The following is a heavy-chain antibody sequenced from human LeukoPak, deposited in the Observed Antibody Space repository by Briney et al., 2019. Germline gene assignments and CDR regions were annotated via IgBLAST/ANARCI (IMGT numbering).Heavy chain of an antibody. CDR3: ARGGGYFNY. D-gene: IGHD3-16*01. CDR1: GGSISSYY. J-gene: IGHJ4*02. Sequence: PSETLSLTCTVSGGSISSYYWSWIRQPPGKGLEWIGNIYYSGSTYYNPSLKSRVTMSVDTSKNQFSLKLSSVTAADTAVYYCARGGGYFNYWGQGTLVTVSS. V-gene: IGHV4-59*01. CDR2: IYYSGST.